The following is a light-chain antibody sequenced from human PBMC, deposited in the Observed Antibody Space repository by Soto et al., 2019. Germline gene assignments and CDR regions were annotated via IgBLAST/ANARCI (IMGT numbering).Light chain of an antibody. V-gene: IGLV2-8*01. Sequence: QSVLTQPASVSGSPGQSITISCTGTSSDIGAYIYVSWYQQHPGKAPKNIISEVSRRPSGVPERFSGSKSGNTASLTVSGLQADDEGHYYCSSYAGSNNFVFGTGTKLTVL. J-gene: IGLJ1*01. CDR1: SSDIGAYIY. CDR3: SSYAGSNNFV. CDR2: EVS.